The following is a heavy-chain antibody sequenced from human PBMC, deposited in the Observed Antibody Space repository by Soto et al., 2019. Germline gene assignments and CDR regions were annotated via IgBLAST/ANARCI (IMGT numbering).Heavy chain of an antibody. CDR2: IHPSGGST. J-gene: IGHJ4*02. V-gene: IGHV3-23*01. CDR1: GFMFSSYG. Sequence: VGSLRLSCAAAGFMFSSYGMSWVRQAPGKGLQWVATIHPSGGSTHYAESVRGRFTISRDNSRDTLYLQMNSLRAEDTAVYYCAKDPSTGPPDCWGQGAQVTVSS. D-gene: IGHD3-9*01. CDR3: AKDPSTGPPDC.